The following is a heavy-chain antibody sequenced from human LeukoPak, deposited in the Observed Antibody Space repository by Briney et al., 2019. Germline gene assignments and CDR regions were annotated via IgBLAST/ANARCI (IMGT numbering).Heavy chain of an antibody. CDR2: ISGSGGST. Sequence: GGSLRLSCAASGFTFSSYSMNWVRQAPGKGLEWVSAISGSGGSTYYADSVKGRFTISRDNSKNTLYLQMNSLRAEDTAVYYCAKGVGYCSGGSCQQFDYWGQGTLVTVSS. J-gene: IGHJ4*02. D-gene: IGHD2-15*01. CDR1: GFTFSSYS. CDR3: AKGVGYCSGGSCQQFDY. V-gene: IGHV3-23*01.